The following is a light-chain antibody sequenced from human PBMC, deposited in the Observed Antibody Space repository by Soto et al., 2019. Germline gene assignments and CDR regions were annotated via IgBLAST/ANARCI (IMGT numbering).Light chain of an antibody. CDR1: SSNIGSKY. Sequence: QAVVTQPPSASGTPGQRVTISCSGSSSNIGSKYVYWYQQLPGTAPKLLIYRSNQRPSGVPDRFSGSKSGTSASLAISGLRSEDEADYYCAAWDDSLRGVFGGGTKLTVL. J-gene: IGLJ3*02. CDR2: RSN. V-gene: IGLV1-47*01. CDR3: AAWDDSLRGV.